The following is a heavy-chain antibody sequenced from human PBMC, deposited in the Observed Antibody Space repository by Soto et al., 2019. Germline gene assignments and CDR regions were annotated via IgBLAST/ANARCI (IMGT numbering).Heavy chain of an antibody. CDR2: INHSGST. CDR3: ARVGLDILTGYYMRY. V-gene: IGHV4-34*01. Sequence: QSQTLSLTCAVYGGSFSGYYWSWIRQPPGKGLEWIGEINHSGSTNYNPSLKSRVTISVDTSKNQFSLKLSSVTAADTAVYYCARVGLDILTGYYMRYWGQGTLVTVSS. CDR1: GGSFSGYY. D-gene: IGHD3-9*01. J-gene: IGHJ4*02.